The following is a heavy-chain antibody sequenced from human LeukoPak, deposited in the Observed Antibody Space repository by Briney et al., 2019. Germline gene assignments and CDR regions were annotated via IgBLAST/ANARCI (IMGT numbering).Heavy chain of an antibody. CDR3: ARSGQQLVLSFFDY. Sequence: ASVKVSCKASGYTFTSYGISWVRQAPGQGLEWIGWISAYNGNTNYAQKLQGRVTMTTDTSTSTAYMELRSLRSDDTAVYYCARSGQQLVLSFFDYWGQGTLVTVSS. V-gene: IGHV1-18*01. J-gene: IGHJ4*02. CDR2: ISAYNGNT. D-gene: IGHD6-13*01. CDR1: GYTFTSYG.